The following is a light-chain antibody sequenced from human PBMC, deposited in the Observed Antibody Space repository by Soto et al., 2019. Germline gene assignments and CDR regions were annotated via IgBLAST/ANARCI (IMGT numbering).Light chain of an antibody. Sequence: IQLTQSPSSLSASVGDRVTISCRASQGIANFLAWYQQKPGKAPKLLIYGASTLQSGVPSRFSGSGSGTDFTLTISSLQPEDFATYYCQQLNSYPLITFGQGTRLEIK. CDR1: QGIANF. J-gene: IGKJ5*01. CDR3: QQLNSYPLIT. CDR2: GAS. V-gene: IGKV1-9*01.